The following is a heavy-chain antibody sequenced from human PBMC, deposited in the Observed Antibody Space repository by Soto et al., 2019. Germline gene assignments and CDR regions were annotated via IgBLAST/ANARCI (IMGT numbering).Heavy chain of an antibody. CDR3: VRALRHAAMVYPWFDP. CDR2: VYESGYT. D-gene: IGHD5-18*01. J-gene: IGHJ5*02. V-gene: IGHV4-31*03. Sequence: XRTLSLTCSVSAASVKTGAYYWGWVRQRPGRGLEWIGYVYESGYTYYNMSLKSRLTISLDRSNNQFSLGLTSVTAADTAVYYCVRALRHAAMVYPWFDPCGQGTLVTVSA. CDR1: AASVKTGAYY.